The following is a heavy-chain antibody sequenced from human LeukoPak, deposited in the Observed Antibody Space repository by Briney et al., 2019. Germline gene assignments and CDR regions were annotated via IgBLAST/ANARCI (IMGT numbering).Heavy chain of an antibody. CDR3: ARTTMVRGTYYMDV. V-gene: IGHV1-69*10. J-gene: IGHJ6*03. CDR2: FIPILGTA. D-gene: IGHD3-10*01. Sequence: ASVKVSCKASGGTFSDYALNWVRQAPGQGLEWMGVFIPILGTANCTQKFQDRATITADISTNTVNMELSSLRSEDTAVYYCARTTMVRGTYYMDVWGKGTTVTISS. CDR1: GGTFSDYA.